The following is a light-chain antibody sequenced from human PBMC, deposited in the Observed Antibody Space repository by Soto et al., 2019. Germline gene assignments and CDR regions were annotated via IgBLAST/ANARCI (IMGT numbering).Light chain of an antibody. CDR3: HQRSNRPLT. J-gene: IGKJ4*01. CDR1: QSVSSN. Sequence: EIVLTQSPATLSLSPGERATLSCRASQSVSSNLAWYQQKPGQAPRLLIYDASNRATGIPVRFSGSGSGTDFTLTISSLEPEDFAVYFCHQRSNRPLTFGGGTKVEIK. V-gene: IGKV3-11*01. CDR2: DAS.